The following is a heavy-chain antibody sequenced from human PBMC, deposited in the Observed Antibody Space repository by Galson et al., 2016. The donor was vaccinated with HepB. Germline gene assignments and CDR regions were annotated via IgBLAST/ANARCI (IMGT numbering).Heavy chain of an antibody. D-gene: IGHD1-7*01. J-gene: IGHJ6*02. Sequence: ETLSLTCTVSGASMSNHHWSWIRQPPGKGLEWIGYVHYSGSTKYNPSLKSRVAISIDTSKSQFSLKLRSVTAADTAVYYCARDLWVTGTTFRNYYGLDIWGQGTTVTVSS. CDR1: GASMSNHH. CDR3: ARDLWVTGTTFRNYYGLDI. V-gene: IGHV4-59*11. CDR2: VHYSGST.